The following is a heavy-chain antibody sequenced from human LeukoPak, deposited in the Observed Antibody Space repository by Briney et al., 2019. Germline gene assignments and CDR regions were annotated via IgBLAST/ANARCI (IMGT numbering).Heavy chain of an antibody. J-gene: IGHJ3*02. CDR1: GFTFSSYW. Sequence: SGGSLRLSCAASGFTFSSYWMSWVRQAPGKGLEWVANIKQDGSEKYYVDSVKGRFTISRDNAKNSLYLQMNSLRAEDTAVYYCARALGYCSGGSCYPDAFDIWGQGTMVTVSS. CDR3: ARALGYCSGGSCYPDAFDI. V-gene: IGHV3-7*01. D-gene: IGHD2-15*01. CDR2: IKQDGSEK.